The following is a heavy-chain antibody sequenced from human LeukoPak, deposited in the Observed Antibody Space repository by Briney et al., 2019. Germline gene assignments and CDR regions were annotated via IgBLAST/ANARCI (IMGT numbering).Heavy chain of an antibody. D-gene: IGHD2-21*02. Sequence: GGSLRLSCTASGFAVSSNYINWVRQAPGKGLEWVSVIHSGGNTYYAHSVKNRFTISRDNSKNTVYLQMNSLRAEDTALYYCARERDGYCGGDCYYYYGMDVWGQGTTVTVSS. J-gene: IGHJ6*02. CDR3: ARERDGYCGGDCYYYYGMDV. V-gene: IGHV3-66*01. CDR2: IHSGGNT. CDR1: GFAVSSNY.